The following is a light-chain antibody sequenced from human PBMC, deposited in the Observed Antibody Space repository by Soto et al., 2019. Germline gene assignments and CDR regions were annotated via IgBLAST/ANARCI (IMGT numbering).Light chain of an antibody. J-gene: IGKJ1*01. V-gene: IGKV3-11*01. CDR2: DAS. CDR1: QSVSSY. Sequence: EIVLPQSPATLSLSTGERATLSCRASQSVSSYLAWYQQAPGQAPTLLIYDASNRATGIPARFSGSGSGTDFTPTISSLEPEDFAGYYCQQRSNWPPTRTFGQGTKGEIK. CDR3: QQRSNWPPTRT.